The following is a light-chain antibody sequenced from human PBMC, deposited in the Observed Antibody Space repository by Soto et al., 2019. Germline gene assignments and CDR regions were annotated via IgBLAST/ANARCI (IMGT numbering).Light chain of an antibody. Sequence: EIVMTQSPATLSVSPGEGATLSCKASQNVYNNLAWYQQRPGQPPRLLIYDASTRATGISARFSGSGYGTEFHLTLSSLQSEDFAVYFCQQCRNLPLTFGGGTKVEIK. CDR1: QNVYNN. V-gene: IGKV3-15*01. CDR2: DAS. CDR3: QQCRNLPLT. J-gene: IGKJ4*01.